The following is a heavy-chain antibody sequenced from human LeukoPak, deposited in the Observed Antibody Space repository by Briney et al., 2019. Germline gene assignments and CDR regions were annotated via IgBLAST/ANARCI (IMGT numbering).Heavy chain of an antibody. D-gene: IGHD3-22*01. CDR2: IYYSGST. CDR1: GGSISSGGYY. J-gene: IGHJ4*02. Sequence: SETLSLTCTVSGGSISSGGYYWSWIRQHPGKGLEWIGYIYYSGSTYYNPSLKSRVTISVDTSKNQFSLKLSSVTAADTAVYYCARGADDSSGTDYWGQGTLVTVSS. V-gene: IGHV4-31*03. CDR3: ARGADDSSGTDY.